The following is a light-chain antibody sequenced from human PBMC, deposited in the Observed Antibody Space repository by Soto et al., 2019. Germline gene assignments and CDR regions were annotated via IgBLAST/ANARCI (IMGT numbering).Light chain of an antibody. CDR2: GAS. Sequence: EIVMTQSPASLSVSPGERATLSCRAAQNVGRDLAWYQQKPGQAPRLLIYGASTRATGIPARFTGSGSGTEFTLTISSLQSEDSAVYHCQQYINWPITFGGGTKVEIK. CDR1: QNVGRD. CDR3: QQYINWPIT. J-gene: IGKJ4*01. V-gene: IGKV3D-15*01.